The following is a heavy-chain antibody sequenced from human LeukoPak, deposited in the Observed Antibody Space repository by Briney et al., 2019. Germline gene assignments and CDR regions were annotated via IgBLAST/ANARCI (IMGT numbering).Heavy chain of an antibody. J-gene: IGHJ4*02. D-gene: IGHD2-15*01. CDR3: ARVADIVVVVALGYFDY. Sequence: EASVKVSCKASGYTFTSYGISWVRQAPGQGLEWMGWSSAYNGNTNYAQKLQGRVTMTTDTSTSTAYMELRSLRSDDTAVYYCARVADIVVVVALGYFDYWGQGTLVTVSS. CDR1: GYTFTSYG. CDR2: SSAYNGNT. V-gene: IGHV1-18*01.